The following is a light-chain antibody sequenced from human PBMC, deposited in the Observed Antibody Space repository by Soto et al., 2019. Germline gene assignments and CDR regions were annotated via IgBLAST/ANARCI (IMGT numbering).Light chain of an antibody. V-gene: IGKV3-20*01. CDR2: GAS. J-gene: IGKJ3*01. CDR3: QQYGRSPFT. CDR1: QSVSSNY. Sequence: EIVMTQSPGTLSLSPGETATLSCRASQSVSSNYVAWFHQKPGQAPRPLIYGASSRATGVPDRFSASGSGTDFTLTISRLEPEDFAVYYCQQYGRSPFTFGPGTKVDIK.